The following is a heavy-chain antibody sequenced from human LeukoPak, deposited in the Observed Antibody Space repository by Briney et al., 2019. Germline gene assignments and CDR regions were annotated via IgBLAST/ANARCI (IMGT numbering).Heavy chain of an antibody. J-gene: IGHJ4*02. CDR1: GFTFSTNY. D-gene: IGHD6-19*01. CDR2: IYSASST. Sequence: GGSLRLSCAASGFTFSTNYMSWVRRAPGKGLEWVSLIYSASSTYYADSVKGRFTISRDNSKNTLYLQMNSLRAEDTAMYYCARDLASSTGWEFDYWGQGTLVTVSS. V-gene: IGHV3-53*01. CDR3: ARDLASSTGWEFDY.